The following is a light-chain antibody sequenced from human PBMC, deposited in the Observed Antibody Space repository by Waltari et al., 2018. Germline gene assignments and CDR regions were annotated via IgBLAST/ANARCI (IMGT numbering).Light chain of an antibody. CDR2: DAS. J-gene: IGKJ4*01. V-gene: IGKV3-11*01. Sequence: EIVLTQSPATLSLSPGEGATLSCRASQSVSSYLAWYQQKPGQAPMLLIYDASNRATGIPAKFSGRWSGTDFTLTIGSLEPEDFAVYYCQQRSDWPLTFGGGTKVEIK. CDR3: QQRSDWPLT. CDR1: QSVSSY.